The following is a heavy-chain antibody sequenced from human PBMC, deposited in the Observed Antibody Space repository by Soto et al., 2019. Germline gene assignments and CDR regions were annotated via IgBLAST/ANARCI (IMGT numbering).Heavy chain of an antibody. Sequence: SVKVSCKASGGTFSSYAISWVRQAPGQGLEWMGGIIPIFGTANYAQKFQGRVTITADESTSTAYMELSSLRSEDTAVYYCARDGTGTLYYFDYWGQGTLVTVSS. CDR3: ARDGTGTLYYFDY. CDR1: GGTFSSYA. D-gene: IGHD1-1*01. J-gene: IGHJ4*02. V-gene: IGHV1-69*13. CDR2: IIPIFGTA.